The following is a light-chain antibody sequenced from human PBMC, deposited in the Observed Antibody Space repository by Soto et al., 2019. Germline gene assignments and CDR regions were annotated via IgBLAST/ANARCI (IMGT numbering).Light chain of an antibody. CDR2: DTF. CDR1: QSVSSH. Sequence: ELVLTQSQATLSLSPGERATLSCRASQSVSSHLAWYQQKPGQAPRLLMYDTFNRATGIPARFNGSGSGTDFTLTLSSLEPQDFAVYYCQQRSNWPPGYTFGQGTKLEIK. V-gene: IGKV3-11*01. CDR3: QQRSNWPPGYT. J-gene: IGKJ2*01.